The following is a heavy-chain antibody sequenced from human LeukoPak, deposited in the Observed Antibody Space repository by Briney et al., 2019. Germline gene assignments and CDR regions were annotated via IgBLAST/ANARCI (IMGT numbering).Heavy chain of an antibody. J-gene: IGHJ4*02. V-gene: IGHV4-4*09. CDR2: IYTSGST. D-gene: IGHD3-22*01. CDR1: GGSISSYY. CDR3: ARINSGYSQGIDY. Sequence: SETLSLTCTVSGGSISSYYWSWIRQPPGKGLEWIGYIYTSGSTNYNPSLKSRVTISVDTSKNQFSLKLSSVTAADTAVYYCARINSGYSQGIDYWGQGTLVTVSS.